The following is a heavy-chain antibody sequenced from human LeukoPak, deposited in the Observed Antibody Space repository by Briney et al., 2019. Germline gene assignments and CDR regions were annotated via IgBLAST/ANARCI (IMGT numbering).Heavy chain of an antibody. D-gene: IGHD6-13*01. CDR1: NGSFSGYY. J-gene: IGHJ5*02. Sequence: SETLSLTCAVYNGSFSGYYWSWIRQPPGKGLEWIGEINHSGSTHYNPSLKSRVTISVDTSKKQFSLKVRSVTAADTAVYYCARKEGGQLVNTRRWFDPWGQGTLVTVSS. CDR2: INHSGST. CDR3: ARKEGGQLVNTRRWFDP. V-gene: IGHV4-34*01.